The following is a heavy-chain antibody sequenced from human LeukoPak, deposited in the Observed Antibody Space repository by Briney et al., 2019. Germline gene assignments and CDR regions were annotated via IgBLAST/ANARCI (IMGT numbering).Heavy chain of an antibody. D-gene: IGHD2-2*01. V-gene: IGHV3-21*01. CDR1: GFTFSSYS. CDR3: ASMSSTSLLNWFDP. J-gene: IGHJ5*02. CDR2: ISSSSSYI. Sequence: GGSLRLSCAASGFTFSSYSMNWVRQAPGKGLEWVSSISSSSSYIYYADSVKGRFTISRDNAKNSLYLQMNSLRAEDTAVYYCASMSSTSLLNWFDPWGQGTLVTVSS.